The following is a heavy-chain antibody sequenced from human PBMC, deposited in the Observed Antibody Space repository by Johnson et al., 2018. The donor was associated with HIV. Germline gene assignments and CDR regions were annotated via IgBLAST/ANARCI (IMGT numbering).Heavy chain of an antibody. CDR1: GFTFSSYA. V-gene: IGHV3-30*04. J-gene: IGHJ3*02. D-gene: IGHD4-17*01. Sequence: QVQLVESGGGVVQPGRSLRLSCAASGFTFSSYAMHWVRQAPGKGLEWVAVLSYDGSKKYYTDSVKGRFTISRDNSRNTLYLQMNSLRIEDTAVYYCARGLGDSRVVDAYDIWGQGTMVTVSS. CDR2: LSYDGSKK. CDR3: ARGLGDSRVVDAYDI.